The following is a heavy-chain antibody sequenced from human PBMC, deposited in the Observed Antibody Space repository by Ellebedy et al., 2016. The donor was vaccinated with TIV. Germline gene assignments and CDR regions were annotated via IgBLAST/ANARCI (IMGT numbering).Heavy chain of an antibody. CDR1: GYTLTELS. Sequence: ASVKVSCKVSGYTLTELSMHWVRQAPGQRLEWMGWINAGNGNTKYSQKFQGRVTITRDTSASTAYMEVSSLRSQDTAVYYCARGNKQWLEHYWGQGTLVTVSS. CDR2: INAGNGNT. CDR3: ARGNKQWLEHY. J-gene: IGHJ4*02. D-gene: IGHD6-19*01. V-gene: IGHV1-3*01.